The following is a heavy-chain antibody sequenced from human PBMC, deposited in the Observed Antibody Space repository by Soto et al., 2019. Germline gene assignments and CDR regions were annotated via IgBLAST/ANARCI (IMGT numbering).Heavy chain of an antibody. Sequence: PSETLSLTCTVSGGSINLYYWSWIRQSPDKGLEWLGYVFYGGTDYNPSLGGRVSMSVETSKSQFSLKLTSVTVADTAVYYCASYRGALYFESWGPGILVTVSS. CDR2: VFYGGT. V-gene: IGHV4-59*01. CDR3: ASYRGALYFES. CDR1: GGSINLYY. D-gene: IGHD3-16*01. J-gene: IGHJ4*02.